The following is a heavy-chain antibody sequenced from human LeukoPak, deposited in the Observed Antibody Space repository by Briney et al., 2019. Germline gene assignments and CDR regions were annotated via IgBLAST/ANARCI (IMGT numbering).Heavy chain of an antibody. D-gene: IGHD2-21*02. J-gene: IGHJ4*02. CDR2: IIPIFGIA. Sequence: SVKVSFKASGGTFSSYAISWVRLAPGQGLEWMGRIIPIFGIANYAQKFQGRVTMTRDTSTSTVYMELSSLRSEDTAVYYCARAGRPNIVVVTAADYWGQGTLVTVSS. CDR1: GGTFSSYA. V-gene: IGHV1-69*04. CDR3: ARAGRPNIVVVTAADY.